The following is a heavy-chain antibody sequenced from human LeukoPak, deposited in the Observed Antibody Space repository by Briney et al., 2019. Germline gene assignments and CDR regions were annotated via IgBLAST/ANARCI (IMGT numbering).Heavy chain of an antibody. D-gene: IGHD2-2*01. CDR3: ARGREGGYCSSTSCLFDY. V-gene: IGHV4-59*01. J-gene: IGHJ4*02. Sequence: PETLSHTCTVSGGSISSYYWSWIPRPPGKGLERIGYIYYSGSTNYNPSLKRRVTISVDTSKNQFSLKLSSVTAADTAVYYCARGREGGYCSSTSCLFDYWGQGTLVTVSS. CDR1: GGSISSYY. CDR2: IYYSGST.